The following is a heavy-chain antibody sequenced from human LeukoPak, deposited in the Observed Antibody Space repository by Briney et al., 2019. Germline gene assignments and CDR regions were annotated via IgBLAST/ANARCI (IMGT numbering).Heavy chain of an antibody. J-gene: IGHJ6*03. D-gene: IGHD1-7*01. CDR3: ARRWNYGRNYYIDA. Sequence: SETLSLTCAVYGGSFSNYYWSWIRQPPGKGLEWIGEINDSGRINYNPSLMSRVPVSVDTSKNQFSLRLTSVTATDTAVYYCARRWNYGRNYYIDAWGNGATVSVSS. V-gene: IGHV4-34*01. CDR1: GGSFSNYY. CDR2: INDSGRI.